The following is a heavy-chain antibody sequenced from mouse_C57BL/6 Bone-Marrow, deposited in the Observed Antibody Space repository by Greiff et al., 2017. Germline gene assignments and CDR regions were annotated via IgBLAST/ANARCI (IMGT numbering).Heavy chain of an antibody. CDR3: ARRRGYFDV. CDR1: GFTFSDYY. CDR2: ISNGGGST. V-gene: IGHV5-12*01. Sequence: EVKVVESGGGLVQPGGSLKLSCAASGFTFSDYYMYWVRQTPETRLEWVAYISNGGGSTYYPDTLKGRFTISRDNAKNTLYLQISRLKSEDTAMYYCARRRGYFDVWGTGTTVTVSS. J-gene: IGHJ1*03.